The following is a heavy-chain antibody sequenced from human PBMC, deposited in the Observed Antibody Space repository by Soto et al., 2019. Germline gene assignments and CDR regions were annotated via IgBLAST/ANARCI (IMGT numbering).Heavy chain of an antibody. CDR2: ISGSGGST. V-gene: IGHV3-23*01. CDR1: GFTFSSYA. D-gene: IGHD2-2*01. Sequence: GGSLRLSCAASGFTFSSYAMSWVRQAPGKGLEWVSAISGSGGSTYYADSVKGRFTISRDNSKNTLYLQMNSLRAEDTAVYYCAKGGYRSRSSDNWFDPWGQGTLVTVSS. J-gene: IGHJ5*02. CDR3: AKGGYRSRSSDNWFDP.